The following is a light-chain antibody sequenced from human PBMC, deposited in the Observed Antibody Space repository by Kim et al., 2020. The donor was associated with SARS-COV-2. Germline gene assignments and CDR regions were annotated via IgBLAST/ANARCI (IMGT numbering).Light chain of an antibody. Sequence: GERVTSTCSGTNYNIGGHTVNGYQQLPGTAPTLLIYTDNQRPSGVPDRFSGSKSGTSASLAISGLQPEDEADYYCAAWDDSLPGVVFGGGTKLTVL. CDR3: AAWDDSLPGVV. CDR1: NYNIGGHT. CDR2: TDN. J-gene: IGLJ3*02. V-gene: IGLV1-44*01.